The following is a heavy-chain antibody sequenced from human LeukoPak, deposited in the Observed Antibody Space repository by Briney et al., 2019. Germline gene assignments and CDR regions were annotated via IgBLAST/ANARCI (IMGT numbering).Heavy chain of an antibody. Sequence: SETLSLTCSVSGGSISSSSYYWGWIRQPPGKGLEWIGSIYYSGSTYYNPSLKSRVTISVDTSKNQFSLKLSSVTAADTAVYYCARAEPGGELLDYWGQGTLVTVSS. CDR3: ARAEPGGELLDY. J-gene: IGHJ4*02. V-gene: IGHV4-39*07. D-gene: IGHD3-10*01. CDR2: IYYSGST. CDR1: GGSISSSSYY.